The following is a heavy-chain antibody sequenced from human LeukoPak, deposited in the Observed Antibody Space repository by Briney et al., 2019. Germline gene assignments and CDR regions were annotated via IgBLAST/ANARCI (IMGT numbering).Heavy chain of an antibody. D-gene: IGHD6-19*01. CDR3: VRRGDASSGWGDHDY. Sequence: AGGPLRLSCAASGFTFNRNAISWVRQAPGKGLEWVSKNGGSGDKTFYADSVKGRFTIYKDNSKNMLHLQMSSLTGEDTAQYYCVRRGDASSGWGDHDYWGQGALVTVSS. CDR1: GFTFNRNA. CDR2: NGGSGDKT. V-gene: IGHV3-23*01. J-gene: IGHJ4*02.